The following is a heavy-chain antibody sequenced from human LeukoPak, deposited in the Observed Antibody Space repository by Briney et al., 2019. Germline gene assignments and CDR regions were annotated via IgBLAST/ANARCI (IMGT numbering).Heavy chain of an antibody. CDR1: GGSISSYY. CDR3: ARLKCSSTSCYEPNSDYYYYYGMDV. V-gene: IGHV4-59*08. Sequence: SETLSLTCTVSGGSISSYYWSWIRQPPGKGLEWIGYIYYSGSTNYNPSLKSRVTISVDTSKNQFSLKLSSVTAADTAVYYCARLKCSSTSCYEPNSDYYYYYGMDVWGQGTTVTVSS. D-gene: IGHD2-2*01. J-gene: IGHJ6*02. CDR2: IYYSGST.